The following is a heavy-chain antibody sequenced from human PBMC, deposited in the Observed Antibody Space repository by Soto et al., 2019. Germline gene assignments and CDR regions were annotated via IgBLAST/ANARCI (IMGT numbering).Heavy chain of an antibody. CDR3: ARAVWYGDYLDY. Sequence: QVQLVESGGGVVQPGRSLRLSCAASGFTFSSYGMHWVRQAPGKGLEWVAVIWYDGSNKYYADSVKGRFTISRDNSKNTLYLQMNSLRAEDTAEYYCARAVWYGDYLDYWGQGTLVTVSS. V-gene: IGHV3-33*01. CDR2: IWYDGSNK. J-gene: IGHJ4*02. D-gene: IGHD4-17*01. CDR1: GFTFSSYG.